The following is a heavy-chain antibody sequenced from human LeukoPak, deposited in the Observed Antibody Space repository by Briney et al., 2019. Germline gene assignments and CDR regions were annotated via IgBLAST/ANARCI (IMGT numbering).Heavy chain of an antibody. D-gene: IGHD3-3*01. CDR1: GGSISSGSYY. V-gene: IGHV4-61*02. CDR3: ARERAVYDFWSGYDNYYYYMDV. J-gene: IGHJ6*03. CDR2: IYTSGST. Sequence: SQTLSLTCTVSGGSISSGSYYWSWIRQPAGEGLEWIGRIYTSGSTNYNPSLKSRVTISVDTSKNQFSLKLSSVTAADTAVYYCARERAVYDFWSGYDNYYYYMDVWGKGTTVTVSS.